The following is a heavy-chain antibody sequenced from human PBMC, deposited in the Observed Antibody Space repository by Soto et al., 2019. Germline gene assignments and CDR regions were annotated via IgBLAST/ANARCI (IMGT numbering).Heavy chain of an antibody. D-gene: IGHD3-9*01. J-gene: IGHJ6*02. CDR2: IKSKTDGGTT. CDR1: GFTFSNAW. Sequence: GGSLRLSCAASGFTFSNAWMNWVRQAPGKGLEWVGRIKSKTDGGTTDYATPVKGRFTISRDDSKNTLYLQMNSLKTEDTAVYYCTTGDTIFLYGMDVWGQGTTVTVSS. V-gene: IGHV3-15*07. CDR3: TTGDTIFLYGMDV.